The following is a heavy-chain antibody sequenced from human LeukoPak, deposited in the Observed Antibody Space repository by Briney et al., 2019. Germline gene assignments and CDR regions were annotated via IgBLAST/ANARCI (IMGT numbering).Heavy chain of an antibody. J-gene: IGHJ5*02. CDR2: IIPIFGTA. V-gene: IGHV1-69*13. Sequence: GASVKVSCKASGYTFTGYYMHWVRQAPGQGLEWMGGIIPIFGTANYAQKFQGRVTITADESTSTAYMELSSLRSEDTAVYYCARGPTPYGSGSYYNGGGFDPWGQGTLVTVSS. CDR1: GYTFTGYY. CDR3: ARGPTPYGSGSYYNGGGFDP. D-gene: IGHD3-10*01.